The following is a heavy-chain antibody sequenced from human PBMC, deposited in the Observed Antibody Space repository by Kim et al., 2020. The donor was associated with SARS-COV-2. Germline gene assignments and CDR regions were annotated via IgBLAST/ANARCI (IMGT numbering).Heavy chain of an antibody. V-gene: IGHV3-23*01. CDR1: GFTFSSYA. CDR3: AKDLRGGYYDSSGYFDDAFDI. CDR2: ISGSGGST. J-gene: IGHJ3*02. D-gene: IGHD3-22*01. Sequence: GGSLRLSCAASGFTFSSYAMSWVRQAPGKGECVSAISGSGGSTYYADSVKGRFTISRDNSKNTLYLQMNSLRAEDTAVYYCAKDLRGGYYDSSGYFDDAFDIWAQGTMVAVSS.